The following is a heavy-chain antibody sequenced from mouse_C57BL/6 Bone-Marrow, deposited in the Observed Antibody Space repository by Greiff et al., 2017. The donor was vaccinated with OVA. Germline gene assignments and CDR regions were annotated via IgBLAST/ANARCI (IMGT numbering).Heavy chain of an antibody. CDR2: IDPENGDT. Sequence: DVQLQESGAELVRPGASVKLSCTASGFNIKDDYMHWVKQRPEQGLEWIGWIDPENGDTEYASKFQGKATITADTSSNTAYLQLSSLTSEDTAVYYCTTWLRGREGYCDVWGTGTTVTVSS. D-gene: IGHD1-1*01. J-gene: IGHJ1*03. V-gene: IGHV14-4*01. CDR1: GFNIKDDY. CDR3: TTWLRGREGYCDV.